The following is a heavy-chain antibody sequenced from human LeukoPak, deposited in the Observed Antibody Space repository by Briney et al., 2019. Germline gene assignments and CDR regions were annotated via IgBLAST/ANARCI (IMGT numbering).Heavy chain of an antibody. CDR2: ISGSGGST. CDR1: GFTFSSYA. CDR3: AKAPTDCSSTSCYRYYFDY. D-gene: IGHD2-2*01. Sequence: SGGSLRLSCAASGFTFSSYAMSWVRQAPGKGLEWVSAISGSGGSTYYADSVKGRFTISRDNSENTLYLQMNSLRAEDTAVYYCAKAPTDCSSTSCYRYYFDYWGQGTLVTVSS. J-gene: IGHJ4*02. V-gene: IGHV3-23*01.